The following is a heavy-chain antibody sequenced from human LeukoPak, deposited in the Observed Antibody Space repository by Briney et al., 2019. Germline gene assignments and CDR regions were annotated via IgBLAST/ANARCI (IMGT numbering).Heavy chain of an antibody. CDR1: GGTFSSYA. CDR2: IIPIFGTA. Sequence: ASVKVSCKASGGTFSSYAISWVRQAPGQGLEWMGGIIPIFGTANYAQKFQGRVTMTRGTSTSTAYMELSSLRSEDTAVYYCARFPNTAMVMGLEYYYYGMDVWGQGTTVTVSS. D-gene: IGHD5-18*01. J-gene: IGHJ6*02. V-gene: IGHV1-69*05. CDR3: ARFPNTAMVMGLEYYYYGMDV.